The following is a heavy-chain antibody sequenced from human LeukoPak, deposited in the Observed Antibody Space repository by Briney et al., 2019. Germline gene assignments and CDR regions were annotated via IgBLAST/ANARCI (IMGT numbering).Heavy chain of an antibody. D-gene: IGHD2/OR15-2a*01. CDR2: IYYSGST. CDR3: ARHSTTWTPFDY. CDR1: GGSISSYY. J-gene: IGHJ4*02. V-gene: IGHV4-59*08. Sequence: SETLSLTCTVSGGSISSYYWSWIRQPPGKGLEWIGYIYYSGSTNYNPSLKGRVTISVDTSKNQFSLKLSSVTAADTAVYYCARHSTTWTPFDYWGQGTLVTVSS.